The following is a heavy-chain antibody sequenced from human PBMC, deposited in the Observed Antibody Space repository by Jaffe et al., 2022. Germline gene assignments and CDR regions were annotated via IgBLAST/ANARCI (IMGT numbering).Heavy chain of an antibody. CDR1: GFTFSGSA. V-gene: IGHV3-73*02. D-gene: IGHD2-15*01. CDR2: IRSKANSYAT. CDR3: TRPLAGYCSGGSCYSGDYYYMDV. J-gene: IGHJ6*03. Sequence: EVQLVESGGGLVQPGGSLKLSCAASGFTFSGSAMHWVRQASGKGLEWVGRIRSKANSYATAYAASVKGRFTISRDDSKNTAYLQMNSLKTEDTAVYYCTRPLAGYCSGGSCYSGDYYYMDVWGKGTTVTVSS.